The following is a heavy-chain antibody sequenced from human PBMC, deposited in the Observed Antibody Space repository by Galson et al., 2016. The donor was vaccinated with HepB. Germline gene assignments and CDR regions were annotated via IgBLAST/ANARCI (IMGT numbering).Heavy chain of an antibody. V-gene: IGHV3-74*01. Sequence: SLRLSCAASGFSFSSYWMHWVRQAPGKGLVWVSRIHGDGSRTDYADSVKGRFTISRDNAKNTVDRKMNSIRVDDTGVDFCTRDWQQPGEYWGQGTLVTVAS. CDR3: TRDWQQPGEY. J-gene: IGHJ4*02. D-gene: IGHD6-13*01. CDR2: IHGDGSRT. CDR1: GFSFSSYW.